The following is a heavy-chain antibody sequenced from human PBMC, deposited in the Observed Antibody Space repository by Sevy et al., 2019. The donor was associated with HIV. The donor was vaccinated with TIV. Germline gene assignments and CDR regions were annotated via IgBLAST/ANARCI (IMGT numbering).Heavy chain of an antibody. CDR1: GFTFSKYS. D-gene: IGHD2-8*01. V-gene: IGHV3-23*01. CDR2: FSFGCGRI. Sequence: GGSLRLSCEASGFTFSKYSMSWVRQAPGKGLEWVSTFSFGCGRINYADSVKGRFTSSRDDSKNTLYLQMNSLRAEDTAVYYCVREGCTKPHDYWGQGTLVTVSS. CDR3: VREGCTKPHDY. J-gene: IGHJ4*02.